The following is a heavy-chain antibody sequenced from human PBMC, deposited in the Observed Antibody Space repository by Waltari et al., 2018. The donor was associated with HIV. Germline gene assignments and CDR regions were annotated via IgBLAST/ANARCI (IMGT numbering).Heavy chain of an antibody. CDR3: ARNGLHYYDSSGYHAFDI. V-gene: IGHV3-7*01. Sequence: SGFTFSSYCMIWVRQAPWKGLEWVANIKQDGSEKYYVDAVKGRFTISRDNAKNSLYMQMNSLRAEDTAVYYCARNGLHYYDSSGYHAFDIWGQGTMVTVSS. CDR1: GFTFSSYC. D-gene: IGHD3-22*01. CDR2: IKQDGSEK. J-gene: IGHJ3*02.